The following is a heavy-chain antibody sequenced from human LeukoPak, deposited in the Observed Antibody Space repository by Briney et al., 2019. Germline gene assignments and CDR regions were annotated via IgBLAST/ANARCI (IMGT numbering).Heavy chain of an antibody. J-gene: IGHJ4*02. D-gene: IGHD4-17*01. Sequence: ASVKVSCKASGYTFTSYGISWVRQAPGQGLEWMGWISAYNGNTNYAQKLQGRVTMTTDTSTSTAYMELRSLRSDDTAVYYCARSIFGDYGDYYFDYWGQGTLVTVSS. CDR1: GYTFTSYG. CDR3: ARSIFGDYGDYYFDY. V-gene: IGHV1-18*01. CDR2: ISAYNGNT.